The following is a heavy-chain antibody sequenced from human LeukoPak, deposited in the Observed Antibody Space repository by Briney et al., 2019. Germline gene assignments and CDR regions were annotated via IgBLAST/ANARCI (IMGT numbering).Heavy chain of an antibody. V-gene: IGHV1-2*06. CDR3: VREKLGRPYDAFDI. Sequence: GASVKVSCKASGYTFNAYYLHWVRQAPGQGLEWMGRINPNNEAANRAQTFHGRVTMTRDMSISTVYLELSRLRSDDTAMYYCVREKLGRPYDAFDIWGQGTMVTVSS. D-gene: IGHD1-1*01. CDR2: INPNNEAA. J-gene: IGHJ3*02. CDR1: GYTFNAYY.